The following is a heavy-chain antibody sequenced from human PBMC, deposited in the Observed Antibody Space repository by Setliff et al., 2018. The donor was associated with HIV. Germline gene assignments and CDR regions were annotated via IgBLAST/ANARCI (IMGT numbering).Heavy chain of an antibody. D-gene: IGHD3-16*01. CDR3: ASRIGQGGMDV. J-gene: IGHJ6*03. CDR2: IQYDESNK. V-gene: IGHV3-30*02. Sequence: GGSLRLSCAVSGLTFSRYGFHWVRQVPGKGLDWVTFIQYDESNKYYGDSVRGRFTISRDNAKNTLSLQMNSLGAEDSAVYYCASRIGQGGMDVWGKGTTVTV. CDR1: GLTFSRYG.